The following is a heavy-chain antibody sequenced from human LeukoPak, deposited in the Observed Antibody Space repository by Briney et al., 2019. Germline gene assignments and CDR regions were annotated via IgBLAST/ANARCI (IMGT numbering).Heavy chain of an antibody. CDR1: GFTFSSNY. J-gene: IGHJ3*02. CDR3: AREPFGLDAFDI. Sequence: GGSLRLSCAASGFTFSSNYMSWVRQAPGKGLEWVSVIYSGGSTYYADSVKGRFTISRDNSKNTLYLQMNSLRAEDTAVYYCAREPFGLDAFDIWGQGTMVTVSS. D-gene: IGHD3/OR15-3a*01. V-gene: IGHV3-53*01. CDR2: IYSGGST.